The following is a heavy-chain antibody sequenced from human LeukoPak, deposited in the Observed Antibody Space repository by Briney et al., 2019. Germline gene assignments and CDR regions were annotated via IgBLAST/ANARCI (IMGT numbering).Heavy chain of an antibody. CDR3: AREGRVLDAFDI. Sequence: PGGSLRLSCAASGFTFSSYSMNWVRQAPGKGLEWVSSISSSSSYIYYADSVKGRFTISRDNAKNSLYLQMNSLRAEDTAVYYCAREGRVLDAFDIWGQGTMVTVSS. V-gene: IGHV3-21*01. D-gene: IGHD1-1*01. J-gene: IGHJ3*02. CDR1: GFTFSSYS. CDR2: ISSSSSYI.